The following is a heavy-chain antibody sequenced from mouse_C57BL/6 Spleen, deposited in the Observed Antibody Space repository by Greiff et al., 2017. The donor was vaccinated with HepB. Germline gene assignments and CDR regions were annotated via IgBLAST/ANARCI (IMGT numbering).Heavy chain of an antibody. CDR1: GFTFSSYA. J-gene: IGHJ4*01. CDR2: ISSGGDYI. D-gene: IGHD2-1*01. Sequence: DVMLVESGEGLVKPGGSLKLSCAASGFTFSSYAMSWVRQTPEKRLEWVAYISSGGDYIYYADTVKGRFTISRDNARNTLYLQMSSLKSEDTAMYYCTRGDYYGYDAMDYWGQGTSVTVSS. V-gene: IGHV5-9-1*02. CDR3: TRGDYYGYDAMDY.